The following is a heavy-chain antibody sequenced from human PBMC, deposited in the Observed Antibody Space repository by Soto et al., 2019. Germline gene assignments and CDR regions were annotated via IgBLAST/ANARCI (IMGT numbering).Heavy chain of an antibody. CDR2: IYHSGST. D-gene: IGHD6-13*01. CDR3: ARDNGRAAAGNWFDP. J-gene: IGHJ5*02. CDR1: GGSISSSNW. V-gene: IGHV4-4*02. Sequence: SETLSLTCAVSGGSISSSNWWSWVRQPPGKGLEWIGEIYHSGSTNYNPSLKSRVTISVDKSKNQFSLKPSSVTAADTAVYYCARDNGRAAAGNWFDPWGQGTLVTVYS.